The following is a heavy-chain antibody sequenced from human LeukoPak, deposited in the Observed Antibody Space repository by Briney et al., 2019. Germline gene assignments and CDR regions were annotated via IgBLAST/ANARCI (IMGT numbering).Heavy chain of an antibody. Sequence: GGSLRLSSAASGFTFSDHYLDWVRQAPGKGLDWVGRIRNKANSYTTEYAASVKGRFTISRDDSKNSLYLQMDSLKTEDTAVYYCSRVAATYHYSDHWGQGTLVTVSS. CDR1: GFTFSDHY. CDR3: SRVAATYHYSDH. CDR2: IRNKANSYTT. V-gene: IGHV3-72*01. J-gene: IGHJ4*02. D-gene: IGHD2-15*01.